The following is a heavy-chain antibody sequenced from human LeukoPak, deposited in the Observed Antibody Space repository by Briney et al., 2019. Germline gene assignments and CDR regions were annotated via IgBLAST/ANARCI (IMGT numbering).Heavy chain of an antibody. Sequence: PSETLSLTCTVSGGSISSSSYYWGWIRQPPGKGLEWIGSIYYSGSTYYNPSLKSRVTISVDTSKSQFSLKLSSETAADTAVYYCVGGVGYYYDSSGYYPFDYWGQGTLVTVSS. CDR1: GGSISSSSYY. CDR2: IYYSGST. V-gene: IGHV4-39*01. D-gene: IGHD3-22*01. J-gene: IGHJ4*02. CDR3: VGGVGYYYDSSGYYPFDY.